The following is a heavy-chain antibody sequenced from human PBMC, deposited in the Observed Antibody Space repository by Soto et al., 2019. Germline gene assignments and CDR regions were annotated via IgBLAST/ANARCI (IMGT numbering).Heavy chain of an antibody. J-gene: IGHJ4*02. CDR1: GGSISSGGYY. V-gene: IGHV4-31*03. Sequence: QVQLQESGPGLVKPSQTLSLTCTVSGGSISSGGYYWSWIRQHPGKGLEWIGYIFYSGSTYYTPSLKSRVTLSVDTSKNPFSLKLSSVTAADTAVYYCAREGGIVGATAADYLRQGTLVTVSS. CDR2: IFYSGST. D-gene: IGHD1-26*01. CDR3: AREGGIVGATAADY.